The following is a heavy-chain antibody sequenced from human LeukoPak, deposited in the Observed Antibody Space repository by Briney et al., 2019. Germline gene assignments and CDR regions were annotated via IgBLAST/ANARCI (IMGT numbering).Heavy chain of an antibody. D-gene: IGHD3-22*01. J-gene: IGHJ4*02. CDR3: ARDDYYDESATREADYFDY. CDR2: IKSKSDGGAI. Sequence: GGSLRLSCGASGFSFSSAWMSWVRQAPGQGREWVARIKSKSDGGAIDYAAPVKGRFSISRDDSKNTLYLQMNSLKAEDTAVYYCARDDYYDESATREADYFDYWGQGTLVTVSP. V-gene: IGHV3-15*01. CDR1: GFSFSSAW.